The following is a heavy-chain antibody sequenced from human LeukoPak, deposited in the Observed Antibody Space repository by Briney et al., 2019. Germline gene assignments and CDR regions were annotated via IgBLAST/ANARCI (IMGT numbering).Heavy chain of an antibody. D-gene: IGHD6-6*01. Sequence: ASVKVSCKASGGAFSSYAISWVRQAPGQGLEWMGGIIPIFGTANYAQKFQGRVTITADESTSTAYMELSSLRSEDTAVYYCAREIAARLFDYWGQGTLVTVSS. J-gene: IGHJ4*02. CDR3: AREIAARLFDY. V-gene: IGHV1-69*13. CDR2: IIPIFGTA. CDR1: GGAFSSYA.